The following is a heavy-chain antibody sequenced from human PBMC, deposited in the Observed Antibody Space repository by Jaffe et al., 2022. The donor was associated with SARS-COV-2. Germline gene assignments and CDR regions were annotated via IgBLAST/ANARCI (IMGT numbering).Heavy chain of an antibody. CDR2: SSYDGGNS. V-gene: IGHV3-30*04. D-gene: IGHD1-26*01. CDR1: GFTLSSYS. CDR3: ARNRRGAFDI. J-gene: IGHJ3*02. Sequence: QVQLVESGGGVVQPGTSLTLSCAASGFTLSSYSMHWVRQVPGKGLEWVAFSSYDGGNSNYADSLKGRFTVSRDNSMNAMILQINSLRTEDTALYYCARNRRGAFDIWGQGTTVTVSS.